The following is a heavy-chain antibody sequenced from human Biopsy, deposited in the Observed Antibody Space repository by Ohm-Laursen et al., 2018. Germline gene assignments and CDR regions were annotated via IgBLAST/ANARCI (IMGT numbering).Heavy chain of an antibody. CDR2: INPTGGTA. V-gene: IGHV1-46*02. CDR3: ARDETGSSVFGPYYYGMDV. D-gene: IGHD3-9*01. CDR1: GGTFNSHV. J-gene: IGHJ6*02. Sequence: SVKVSCKVSGGTFNSHVITWVRQAPGQGLEWVGIINPTGGTASYAEKFQGRVTLTRDTSTGTVYLELDSLISEDTALYYCARDETGSSVFGPYYYGMDVWGQGTTVTVSS.